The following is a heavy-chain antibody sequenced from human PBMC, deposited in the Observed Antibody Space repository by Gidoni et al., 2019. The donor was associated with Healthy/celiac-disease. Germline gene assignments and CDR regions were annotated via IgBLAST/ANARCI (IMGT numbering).Heavy chain of an antibody. D-gene: IGHD4-4*01. CDR3: TKDAWDLSKSVY. Sequence: QVQLQESGPGRVKPSETLSRTCAFSASSIDTDFYWSWIRQSPGKGLEWIGSIYHDGDTYYNSSLKSRITISIDRSKKQCSLNLRSVTAADTAIYYCTKDAWDLSKSVYWGRGTLVTVSS. CDR1: ASSIDTDFY. V-gene: IGHV4-38-2*02. CDR2: IYHDGDT. J-gene: IGHJ4*02.